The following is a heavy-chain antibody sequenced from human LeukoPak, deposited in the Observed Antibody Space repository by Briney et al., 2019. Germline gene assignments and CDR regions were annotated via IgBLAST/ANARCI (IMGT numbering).Heavy chain of an antibody. J-gene: IGHJ4*02. CDR3: AKDYGLGSGSYYIPDFDY. V-gene: IGHV3-11*06. CDR1: GFTFSDYY. CDR2: ISSIST. D-gene: IGHD3-10*01. Sequence: GGSLRLSCAASGFTFSDYYMNWIRQAPGKGLEWVSSISSISTYTAYADSLRGRFTISRDNSNNSLYLQMDSLRAEDTAVYYCAKDYGLGSGSYYIPDFDYWGQGTLVTVSS.